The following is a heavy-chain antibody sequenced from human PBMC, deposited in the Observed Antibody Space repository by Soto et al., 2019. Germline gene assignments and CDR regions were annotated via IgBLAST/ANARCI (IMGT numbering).Heavy chain of an antibody. D-gene: IGHD3-10*01. V-gene: IGHV4-38-2*02. CDR1: GYSISSGYY. CDR3: ARAGSYYGSGSYYNLDY. J-gene: IGHJ4*02. CDR2: IYHSGST. Sequence: SETLSLTCTVSGYSISSGYYWGWIRQPPGKGLEWIGSIYHSGSTYYNPSLKSRVTISVDTSKNQFSLKLSSVTAADTAVYYCARAGSYYGSGSYYNLDYWGQGTLVTVSS.